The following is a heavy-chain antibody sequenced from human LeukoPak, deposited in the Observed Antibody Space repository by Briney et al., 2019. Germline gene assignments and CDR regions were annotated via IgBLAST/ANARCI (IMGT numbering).Heavy chain of an antibody. CDR1: GGTFSSYA. V-gene: IGHV1-69*13. D-gene: IGHD1-26*01. J-gene: IGHJ4*02. CDR2: IIPIFGTA. CDR3: AKGGQWELLTPYYFDY. Sequence: SVKVSCKASGGTFSSYAISWVRQAPGQGLEWMGGIIPIFGTANYAQKFQGRVTITADESTSTAYMELSSLRSEDTAVYYCAKGGQWELLTPYYFDYWAREPWSPSPQ.